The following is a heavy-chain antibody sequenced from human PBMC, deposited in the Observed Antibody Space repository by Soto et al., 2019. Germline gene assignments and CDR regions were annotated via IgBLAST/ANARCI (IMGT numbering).Heavy chain of an antibody. CDR1: GFTFNNYA. J-gene: IGHJ4*02. CDR2: ISGNGGTT. V-gene: IGHV3-23*01. D-gene: IGHD3-9*01. Sequence: EVQLLESGGGLVQAGGSLRLSCAASGFTFNNYAMNWVRQAPGKGLEWVSAISGNGGTTYYADSVKGRFTNSRDNSKNTLYLQMNSQSAEYTAVYYCGKVAPLDYDILTGYYNSRSFDYWGQGTLVTVSS. CDR3: GKVAPLDYDILTGYYNSRSFDY.